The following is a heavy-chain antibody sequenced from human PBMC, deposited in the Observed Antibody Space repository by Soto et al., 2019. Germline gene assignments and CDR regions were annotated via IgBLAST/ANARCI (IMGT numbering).Heavy chain of an antibody. CDR3: ARYRLWSSGYHPKDAFDI. CDR1: GGTFSSYA. CDR2: IIPIFGTA. D-gene: IGHD3-22*01. V-gene: IGHV1-69*13. J-gene: IGHJ3*02. Sequence: SVKVSCKASGGTFSSYAISWVRQAPGQGLEWMGGIIPIFGTANYAQKFQGRVTITADESTSTAYMELSSLRSEDAAVYYCARYRLWSSGYHPKDAFDIWGQGTMVTVSS.